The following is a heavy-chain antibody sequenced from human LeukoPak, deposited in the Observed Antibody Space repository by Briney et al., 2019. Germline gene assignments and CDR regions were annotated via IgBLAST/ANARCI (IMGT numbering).Heavy chain of an antibody. J-gene: IGHJ6*02. D-gene: IGHD3-16*01. CDR1: GFTFSSYV. V-gene: IGHV3-23*01. CDR3: ARWGDSNRSYYYGMDV. Sequence: GGSLRLSCAASGFTFSSYVMSWVRQAPGKGLEWVSGISGSGDSIYYADSVKGRFTISRDNSKNTLYLQMDSLRADDTAVYYCARWGDSNRSYYYGMDVWGQGSTATVSS. CDR2: ISGSGDSI.